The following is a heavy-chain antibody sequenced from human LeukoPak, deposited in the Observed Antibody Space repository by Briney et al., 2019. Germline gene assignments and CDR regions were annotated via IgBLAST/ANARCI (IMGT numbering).Heavy chain of an antibody. D-gene: IGHD3-3*01. Sequence: GGSLRLSCAASGFTFSSYAMHWVRQAPGKGLEWVAVISYDGSNKYSAASVKGLFTISRDISKNTLYLQMNSLRAEDTAVYYCARERRYDFWSPYGYWGQGTLVTVSS. CDR3: ARERRYDFWSPYGY. CDR2: ISYDGSNK. CDR1: GFTFSSYA. V-gene: IGHV3-30-3*01. J-gene: IGHJ4*02.